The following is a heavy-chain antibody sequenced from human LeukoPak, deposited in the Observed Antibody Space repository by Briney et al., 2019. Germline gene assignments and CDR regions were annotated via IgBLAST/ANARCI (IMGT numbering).Heavy chain of an antibody. CDR1: GGSFSGYY. J-gene: IGHJ5*02. D-gene: IGHD3-16*01. V-gene: IGHV4-34*01. CDR2: INHSGST. Sequence: PSETLSLTCAVYGGSFSGYYWSWIRQPPGKGLEWIGEINHSGSTNYNPSLKSRVTISVDTSKNQFSLKLSSVTAADTAVYYCASTSVTHVSWDQGTLVTVSS. CDR3: ASTSVTHVS.